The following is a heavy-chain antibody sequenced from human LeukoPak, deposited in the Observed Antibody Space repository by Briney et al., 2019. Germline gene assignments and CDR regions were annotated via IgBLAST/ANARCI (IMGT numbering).Heavy chain of an antibody. CDR2: ITPNDGGA. J-gene: IGHJ6*02. CDR3: ARDYDNGMDV. D-gene: IGHD3-22*01. Sequence: ASVKASCKSSGYIFTGYYMHWVRQTPGQGLEWMGWITPNDGGAEYARNFQGRVTMTRDTSINTAYMELSRLRSDDTAIYDCARDYDNGMDVWGPGTPVTVSS. V-gene: IGHV1-2*02. CDR1: GYIFTGYY.